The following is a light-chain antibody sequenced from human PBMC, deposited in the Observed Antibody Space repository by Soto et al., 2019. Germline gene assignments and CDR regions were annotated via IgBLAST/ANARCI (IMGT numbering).Light chain of an antibody. CDR1: QDIKTY. J-gene: IGKJ3*01. Sequence: IQLTQSPSSLSASVGDRVSITCRASQDIKTYLAWYQQKQGKAPKLLISGTFTLQSGVPSRFNGSGSGTDFTLTISRLQPEDFATYYCQHLNNYPPFTFGPGSKVDLE. CDR2: GTF. CDR3: QHLNNYPPFT. V-gene: IGKV1-9*01.